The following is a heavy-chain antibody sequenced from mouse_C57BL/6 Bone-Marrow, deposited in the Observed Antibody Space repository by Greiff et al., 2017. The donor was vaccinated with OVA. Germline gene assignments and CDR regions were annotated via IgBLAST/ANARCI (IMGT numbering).Heavy chain of an antibody. Sequence: QVQLKQSGPGLVQPSQSLSITCTVSGFSLTSYGVHWVRQSPGKGLEWLGVIWSGGSTDYNAAFISRLSISKDNSKSQVFFKMNSLQAYDTAIYYCARNWGGYYGYDWFAYWGQGTLVTVSA. CDR1: GFSLTSYG. D-gene: IGHD2-2*01. CDR2: IWSGGST. V-gene: IGHV2-2*01. J-gene: IGHJ3*01. CDR3: ARNWGGYYGYDWFAY.